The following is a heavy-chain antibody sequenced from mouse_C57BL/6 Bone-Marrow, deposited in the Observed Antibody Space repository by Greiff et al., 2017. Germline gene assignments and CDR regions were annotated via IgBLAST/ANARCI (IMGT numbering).Heavy chain of an antibody. J-gene: IGHJ2*01. Sequence: QVQLQQPGAELVKPGASVKLSCKASGYTFTSYWMHWVKQRPGRGLEWIGRIDPNSGGTKYNEKFKSKATLTVDKPSSTAYMQLSSLTSEDSAVYYCAVITTVVAKEGYFDDWGQGTTLTVAS. CDR2: IDPNSGGT. CDR3: AVITTVVAKEGYFDD. D-gene: IGHD1-1*01. CDR1: GYTFTSYW. V-gene: IGHV1-72*01.